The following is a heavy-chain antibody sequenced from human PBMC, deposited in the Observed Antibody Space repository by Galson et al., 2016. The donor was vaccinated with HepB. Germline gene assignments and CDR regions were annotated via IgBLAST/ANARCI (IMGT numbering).Heavy chain of an antibody. V-gene: IGHV3-21*01. J-gene: IGHJ4*02. CDR1: GFTFSSCS. Sequence: SLRLSCAASGFTFSSCSMHWVRQAPGKGLEWVSFISFSGTSTYYADSVKGRFTISRDNAKNSLYLQMSSLRAEDTAVYYCARVQTTGDYIDYWGQGTLVTVSS. CDR2: ISFSGTST. CDR3: ARVQTTGDYIDY. D-gene: IGHD4-17*01.